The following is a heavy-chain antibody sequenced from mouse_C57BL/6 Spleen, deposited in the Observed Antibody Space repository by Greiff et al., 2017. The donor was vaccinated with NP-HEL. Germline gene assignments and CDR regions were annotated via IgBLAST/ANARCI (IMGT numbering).Heavy chain of an antibody. CDR1: GFTFSSYA. D-gene: IGHD3-1*01. Sequence: EVMLVESGEGLVKPGGSLKLSCAASGFTFSSYAMSWVRQTPEKRLEWVAYISSGGDYIYYADTVKGRFTISRDNARNTLYLQMSSLKAEDTAMYYCTRDGLEFYAMDYWGQGTSVTVSS. V-gene: IGHV5-9-1*02. CDR3: TRDGLEFYAMDY. CDR2: ISSGGDYI. J-gene: IGHJ4*01.